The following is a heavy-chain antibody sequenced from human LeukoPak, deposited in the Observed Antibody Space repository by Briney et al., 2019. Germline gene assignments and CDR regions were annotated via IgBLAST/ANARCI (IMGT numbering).Heavy chain of an antibody. CDR3: ARGAPDYGDYPMDV. Sequence: GASVTVSCKASGGTFSSYAISWVRQAPGQGLEWMGGIIPIFGTANYAQKFQGRVTITADESTSTAYMELSSLRSEDTAVYYCARGAPDYGDYPMDVWGKGTTVTVSS. J-gene: IGHJ6*04. D-gene: IGHD4-17*01. CDR2: IIPIFGTA. V-gene: IGHV1-69*13. CDR1: GGTFSSYA.